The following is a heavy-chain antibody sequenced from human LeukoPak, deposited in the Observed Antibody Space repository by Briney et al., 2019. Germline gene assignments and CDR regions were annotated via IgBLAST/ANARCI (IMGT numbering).Heavy chain of an antibody. CDR3: AKSYSDNWYSFDY. J-gene: IGHJ4*02. Sequence: WGALRLSRAAPWFTLCGFSMDRGRPAPGEGAQLGSSIRDAGDSTYYADSVKGRFTISRDNSKNTLYLQMNSLRAEDAAIYYCAKSYSDNWYSFDYVGQGTLVTVSS. D-gene: IGHD1-20*01. CDR1: WFTLCGFS. CDR2: IRDAGDST. V-gene: IGHV3-23*01.